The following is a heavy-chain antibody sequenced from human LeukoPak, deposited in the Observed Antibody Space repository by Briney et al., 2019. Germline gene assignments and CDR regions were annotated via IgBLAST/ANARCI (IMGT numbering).Heavy chain of an antibody. Sequence: PSETPSLTCTVSGGSISSYYWSWIRQPPGKGLEWIGYIYYSGSTNHSPSLKSRVTISVDTSKNQFSLKLSSVTAADTAVYYCARALVTGTYASFDYWGQGTLVTVSS. CDR2: IYYSGST. CDR3: ARALVTGTYASFDY. V-gene: IGHV4-59*01. CDR1: GGSISSYY. J-gene: IGHJ4*02. D-gene: IGHD1-20*01.